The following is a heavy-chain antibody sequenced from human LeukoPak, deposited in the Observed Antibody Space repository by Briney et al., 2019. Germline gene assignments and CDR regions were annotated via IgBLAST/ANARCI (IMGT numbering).Heavy chain of an antibody. CDR2: ISSSSSYI. CDR3: ARETPQLGGALDY. D-gene: IGHD2-2*01. J-gene: IGHJ4*02. Sequence: GGSLRLSCAASGFTFSSYSMNWVRQAPGKGLEWVSSISSSSSYIYYADSVKGRFTISRDNAKNSLYLQMNSLRAEDTAVYYCARETPQLGGALDYWGQGTLVTVSS. V-gene: IGHV3-21*01. CDR1: GFTFSSYS.